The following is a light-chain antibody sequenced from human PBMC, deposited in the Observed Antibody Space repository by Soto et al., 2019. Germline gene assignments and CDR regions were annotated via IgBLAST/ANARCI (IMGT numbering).Light chain of an antibody. V-gene: IGLV3-1*01. CDR2: QDN. CDR3: QAWDSSIYV. CDR1: KLGHKY. J-gene: IGLJ1*01. Sequence: SYELTQPPSVPVSPGQTANITCSGDKLGHKYASWYQQRPGQSPVLVIFQDNKRPSGIPERFSGSNSGNTATLTISGTQGMDEADYYCQAWDSSIYVFGTGTKVTVL.